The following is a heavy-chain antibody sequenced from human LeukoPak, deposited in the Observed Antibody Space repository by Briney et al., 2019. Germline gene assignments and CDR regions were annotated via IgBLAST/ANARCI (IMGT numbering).Heavy chain of an antibody. CDR2: IYYSGST. D-gene: IGHD3-10*01. V-gene: IGHV4-39*01. CDR3: ARSLRITMVRGVDYGMDV. CDR1: GGSTSSSSYY. Sequence: SETLSLTCTVSGGSTSSSSYYWGWIRQPPGKGLEWIGSIYYSGSTYYNPSLKSRVTISVDTSKNQFSLKLSSVTAADTAVYYCARSLRITMVRGVDYGMDVWGQGTTVTVSS. J-gene: IGHJ6*02.